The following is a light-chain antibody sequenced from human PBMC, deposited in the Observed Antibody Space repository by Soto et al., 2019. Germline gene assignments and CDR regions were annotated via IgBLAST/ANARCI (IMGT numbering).Light chain of an antibody. V-gene: IGKV3D-15*01. J-gene: IGKJ4*01. CDR1: QSVSRN. Sequence: DTVMTQSPATLSVSPGERATLSCRASQSVSRNLAWYQQKPGQPPRLLIYAASTRATGIPARFTGSGFGTEFTLTITSLQSEDFAVYYCLQYNTWHTFFGGTKVEIK. CDR2: AAS. CDR3: LQYNTWHT.